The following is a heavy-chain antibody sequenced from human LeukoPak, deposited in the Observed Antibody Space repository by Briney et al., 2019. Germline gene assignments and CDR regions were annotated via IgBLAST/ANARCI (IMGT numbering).Heavy chain of an antibody. CDR2: INWNGSST. CDR1: GFTFGDYG. D-gene: IGHD4-23*01. J-gene: IGHJ4*02. CDR3: ARVLGGNRRSGRYFDY. Sequence: AGGSLRLSCAASGFTFGDYGMSWVRQAPGKGLEWVSGINWNGSSTGYADSVKGRFTISRDNAKNSLYLQMNSLRAEDTALYYCARVLGGNRRSGRYFDYWGQGTLVTVSS. V-gene: IGHV3-20*04.